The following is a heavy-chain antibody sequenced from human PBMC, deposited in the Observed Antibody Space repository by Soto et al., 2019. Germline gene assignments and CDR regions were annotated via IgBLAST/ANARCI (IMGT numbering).Heavy chain of an antibody. Sequence: ASVKVSCKASGYTFTGYYMHWVRQAPGQGLEWMGWINPNSGGTNYAQKFQGWVTMTRDTSISTAYMELSRLRSDDTAVYYGARAQVVGATEGGYYYGMDVWGQGTTVTVSS. CDR2: INPNSGGT. CDR1: GYTFTGYY. D-gene: IGHD2-15*01. CDR3: ARAQVVGATEGGYYYGMDV. J-gene: IGHJ6*02. V-gene: IGHV1-2*04.